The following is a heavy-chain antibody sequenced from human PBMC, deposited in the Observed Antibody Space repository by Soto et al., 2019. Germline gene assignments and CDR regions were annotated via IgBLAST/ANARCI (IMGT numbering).Heavy chain of an antibody. CDR3: ARGLLELGAFDI. CDR2: INHSGST. V-gene: IGHV4-34*01. CDR1: GGSFSGYY. D-gene: IGHD1-7*01. Sequence: HVQLQQWGAGLLKPSETLSLTCAVYGGSFSGYYWSWIRQPPGKGLEWIGEINHSGSTNYNPSLKSRVTISVDTSKNQFSLKLSSVTAADTAVYYCARGLLELGAFDIWGQGTMVTVSS. J-gene: IGHJ3*02.